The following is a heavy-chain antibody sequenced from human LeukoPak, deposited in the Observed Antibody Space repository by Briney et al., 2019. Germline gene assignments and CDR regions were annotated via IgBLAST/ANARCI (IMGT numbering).Heavy chain of an antibody. J-gene: IGHJ4*02. CDR2: VSPDRNLA. CDR3: ARDLSFSPDH. CDR1: GFTLSSSW. V-gene: IGHV3-74*01. Sequence: PGGSLRLSCAGSGFTLSSSWMHWVRQAPGKWPVWVAHVSPDRNLANYADSVKGRFIISRDNAKNTLFLQMNSLRAEDTAVYYCARDLSFSPDHWGQGTLVTVSS.